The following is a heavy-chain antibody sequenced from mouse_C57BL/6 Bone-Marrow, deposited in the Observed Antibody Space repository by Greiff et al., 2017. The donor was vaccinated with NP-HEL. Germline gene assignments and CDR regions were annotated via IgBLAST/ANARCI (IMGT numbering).Heavy chain of an antibody. J-gene: IGHJ1*03. CDR1: GYTFTGYW. V-gene: IGHV1-9*01. CDR2: ILPGSGST. CDR3: AREEYNYGYPYWYFDV. D-gene: IGHD2-2*01. Sequence: QVQLQQSGAELMKPGASVKLSCKATGYTFTGYWIEWVKQRPGHGLEWIGEILPGSGSTNYNEKFKGKATFTADTSSNTAYMQLSSLTTEDSAIYYCAREEYNYGYPYWYFDVWGTGTTVTVSS.